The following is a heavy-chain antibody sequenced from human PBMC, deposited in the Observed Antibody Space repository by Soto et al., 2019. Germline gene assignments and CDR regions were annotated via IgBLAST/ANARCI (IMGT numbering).Heavy chain of an antibody. J-gene: IGHJ5*01. Sequence: PGESLKISCQASGYTFSTYWISWVRQMPGKDLEWMGTFDPSDSHANYSYSFQGHVSMSVDKSIGTAYLKWSGLKASDSAMYYCARITRSRHCVTKNCYSVARFAPWGQGTLVTVSS. V-gene: IGHV5-10-1*01. D-gene: IGHD6-13*01. CDR2: FDPSDSHA. CDR1: GYTFSTYW. CDR3: ARITRSRHCVTKNCYSVARFAP.